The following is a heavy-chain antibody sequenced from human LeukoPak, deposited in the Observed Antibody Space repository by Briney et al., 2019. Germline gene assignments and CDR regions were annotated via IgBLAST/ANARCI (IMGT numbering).Heavy chain of an antibody. V-gene: IGHV5-51*01. Sequence: GESLKISCKGSGYSFTNYWIAWVRQMSGKGLEWMGIIYPGDSETRYSPSFQGQVTISADRSINTAYLQWSSLKASDAAMYYCARPRDWNGDNDAFDIWGQGTMVTVSS. J-gene: IGHJ3*02. CDR3: ARPRDWNGDNDAFDI. D-gene: IGHD1-1*01. CDR1: GYSFTNYW. CDR2: IYPGDSET.